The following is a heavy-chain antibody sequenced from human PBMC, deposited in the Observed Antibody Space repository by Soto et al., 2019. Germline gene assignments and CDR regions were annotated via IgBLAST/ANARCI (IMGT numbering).Heavy chain of an antibody. V-gene: IGHV2-26*01. Sequence: QVTLKESGPVLVKPTETLTLTCTVSGFSLSNARMGVSWIRQPPGKALEWLAHIFSNDEKSYSTSLKSRLTISKDTSKSQVVLTMTNMGPVDTATYYCARVKGGTPFVQGQAYGMDVWGQGTTVTVSS. D-gene: IGHD3-10*02. CDR2: IFSNDEK. J-gene: IGHJ6*02. CDR1: GFSLSNARMG. CDR3: ARVKGGTPFVQGQAYGMDV.